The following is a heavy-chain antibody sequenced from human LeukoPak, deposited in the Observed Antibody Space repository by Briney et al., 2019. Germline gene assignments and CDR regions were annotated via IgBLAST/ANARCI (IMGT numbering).Heavy chain of an antibody. CDR3: ARESGSGNRDFDH. CDR1: GFTVSSNY. J-gene: IGHJ4*02. V-gene: IGHV3-66*01. D-gene: IGHD3-10*01. Sequence: GGSLRLSCAASGFTVSSNYMNWVRQAPGKGLEWVSVIYSGGSTYYADSVKGRFTISRDNSKNTLYLQMNSLRVEDTAVYYCARESGSGNRDFDHRGQGTLVTVSS. CDR2: IYSGGST.